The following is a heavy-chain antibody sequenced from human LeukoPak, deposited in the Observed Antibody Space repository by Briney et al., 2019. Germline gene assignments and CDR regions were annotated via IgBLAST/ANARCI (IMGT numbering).Heavy chain of an antibody. Sequence: GGSLRLSCAASGFTFSSYAMSWVRQAPGKGLEWVSSISGSGASTYYADSVKGRFTISRDNAKNSLYLQMNSLRAEDTAVYYCARIDSNYWADFDYWGQGTLVTVSS. CDR1: GFTFSSYA. J-gene: IGHJ4*02. CDR2: ISGSGAST. CDR3: ARIDSNYWADFDY. D-gene: IGHD4-11*01. V-gene: IGHV3-23*01.